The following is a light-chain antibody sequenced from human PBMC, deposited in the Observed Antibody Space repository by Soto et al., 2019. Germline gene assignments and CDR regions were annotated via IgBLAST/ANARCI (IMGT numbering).Light chain of an antibody. J-gene: IGKJ1*01. V-gene: IGKV1-5*01. CDR3: PQYQSYSRT. CDR2: DAS. CDR1: QSISSW. Sequence: DIQMTQSPSTLSGSVGDRVTITCRASQSISSWLAWYQQKPGKAPKLLIYDASSLESGVPSRFSGSGSGTAFPPTISSLTPADFATYYCPQYQSYSRTFGQGTKVDIK.